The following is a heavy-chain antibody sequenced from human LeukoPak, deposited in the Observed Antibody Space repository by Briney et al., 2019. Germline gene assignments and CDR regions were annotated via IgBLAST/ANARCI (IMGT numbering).Heavy chain of an antibody. V-gene: IGHV4-59*01. Sequence: SETLCLTCTVSGGSISGYYWSWIRRPPGKGLEWIGYIYYSGSTNYNPSLKSRVTISVDTSKNQFSLKLSSVTAADTAVYYCARDLGDGYNFDYWGQGTLVTVSS. CDR2: IYYSGST. CDR3: ARDLGDGYNFDY. CDR1: GGSISGYY. J-gene: IGHJ4*02. D-gene: IGHD5-24*01.